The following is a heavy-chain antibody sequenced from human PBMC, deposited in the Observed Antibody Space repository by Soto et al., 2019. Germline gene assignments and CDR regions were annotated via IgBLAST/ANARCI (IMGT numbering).Heavy chain of an antibody. V-gene: IGHV4-34*01. Sequence: SETLSLTCAVYGGSFSGYYWSWIRQPPGKGLEWIGEINHSGSTNYNPSLKSRVTISVDTSKNQFSLKLISVTAADTAVYYCARAGSRQRRYCSGGSCYVDYFDYWGQGTLVTVSS. CDR1: GGSFSGYY. CDR3: ARAGSRQRRYCSGGSCYVDYFDY. D-gene: IGHD2-15*01. J-gene: IGHJ4*02. CDR2: INHSGST.